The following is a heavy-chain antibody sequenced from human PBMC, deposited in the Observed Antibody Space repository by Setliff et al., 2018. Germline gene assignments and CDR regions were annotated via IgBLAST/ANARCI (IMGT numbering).Heavy chain of an antibody. D-gene: IGHD3-3*01. V-gene: IGHV3-7*03. CDR2: IRQDGTNK. CDR3: AREVWTIYDKSWSGYTDL. Sequence: GVSLRLSCVASGFTISNYWMAWVRQAPGKGLEWVADIRQDGTNKYYMDSVEGRFTISRDNSKNSVYLQMNSLRAEDTALYHCAREVWTIYDKSWSGYTDLWGQGTQVTVSS. CDR1: GFTISNYW. J-gene: IGHJ5*02.